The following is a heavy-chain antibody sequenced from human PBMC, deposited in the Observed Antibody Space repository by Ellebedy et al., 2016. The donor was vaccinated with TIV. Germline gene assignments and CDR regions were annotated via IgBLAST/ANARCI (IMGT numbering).Heavy chain of an antibody. D-gene: IGHD4-23*01. Sequence: AASVKVPCKPSGYSFTNYVISWVRQAPGQGLEWLGWISTYTGNTNYAQKLQDRVTMTTDTSTSTAYMELRSLRSDDTAVYYCSGGPPRWALDYWGQGTLVTVSS. CDR2: ISTYTGNT. CDR3: SGGPPRWALDY. CDR1: GYSFTNYV. J-gene: IGHJ4*02. V-gene: IGHV1-18*04.